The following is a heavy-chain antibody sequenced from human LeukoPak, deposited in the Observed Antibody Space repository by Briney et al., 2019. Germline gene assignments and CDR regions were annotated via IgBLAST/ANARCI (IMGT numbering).Heavy chain of an antibody. J-gene: IGHJ3*02. CDR3: ARSRYYDSPDAFDI. D-gene: IGHD3-22*01. CDR2: IYHSGSS. Sequence: SETLSLTCTVSGYSISSGYYWGWIRPPPGKGREWIGSIYHSGSSYYNPSLKSRVTISVDTSKTQFSLKLSSVTAADTAVYYCARSRYYDSPDAFDIWGQGTMVTVSS. V-gene: IGHV4-38-2*02. CDR1: GYSISSGYY.